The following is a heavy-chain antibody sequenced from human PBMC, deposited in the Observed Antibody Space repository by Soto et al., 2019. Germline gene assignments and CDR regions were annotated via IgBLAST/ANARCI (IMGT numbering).Heavy chain of an antibody. D-gene: IGHD3-10*01. CDR3: ARHNYGSGSTYFDY. V-gene: IGHV4-59*08. CDR1: GGSISSYY. Sequence: SETLSLTCTVSGGSISSYYWSWIRQPPGKGLEWIGYIYYSGSTNYTPSLKSRVTISVDTSKNQFSLKLNSMTAADTAVYYCARHNYGSGSTYFDYWGQGTLVTVSS. J-gene: IGHJ4*02. CDR2: IYYSGST.